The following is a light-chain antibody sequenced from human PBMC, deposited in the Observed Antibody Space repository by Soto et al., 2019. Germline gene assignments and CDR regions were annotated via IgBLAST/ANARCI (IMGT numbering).Light chain of an antibody. CDR1: SSNIGSTYD. CDR2: GNT. J-gene: IGLJ1*01. CDR3: QSYDDSLSVHYV. Sequence: QSVLTQPPSVSGAPGQRVTISCTGSSSNIGSTYDVQWYQQLPGTAPQLLIHGNTNRPSGVPDRFSGSKSGTSASLAITGLQADDEADCYCQSYDDSLSVHYVFGTGTKVTVL. V-gene: IGLV1-40*01.